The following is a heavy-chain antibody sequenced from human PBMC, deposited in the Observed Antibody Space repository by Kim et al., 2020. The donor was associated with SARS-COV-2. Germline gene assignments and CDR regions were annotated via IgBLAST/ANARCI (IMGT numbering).Heavy chain of an antibody. Sequence: GGSLRLSCAASGFTFDDYAMHWVRQAPGKGLEWVSLISWDGGSTYYADSVKGRFTISRDNSKNSLYLQMNSLRAEDTALYYCAKDTEMATITSLDYWGQGTLVTVSS. CDR1: GFTFDDYA. D-gene: IGHD5-12*01. CDR2: ISWDGGST. V-gene: IGHV3-43D*03. CDR3: AKDTEMATITSLDY. J-gene: IGHJ4*02.